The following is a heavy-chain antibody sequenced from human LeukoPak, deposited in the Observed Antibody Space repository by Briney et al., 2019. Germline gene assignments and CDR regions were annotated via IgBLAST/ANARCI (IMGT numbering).Heavy chain of an antibody. CDR1: GYSFTSNY. J-gene: IGHJ5*02. CDR3: ARVGSVTTAVDP. D-gene: IGHD4-11*01. CDR2: IYPRDGST. V-gene: IGHV1-46*01. Sequence: ASVKVSCKASGYSFTSNYIHWVRQAPGQGLEWMGMIYPRDGSTSYAQKFQGRVTVTRDTSTSTVHMELSSLRSEDTAVYYCARVGSVTTAVDPWGQGTLVTVSS.